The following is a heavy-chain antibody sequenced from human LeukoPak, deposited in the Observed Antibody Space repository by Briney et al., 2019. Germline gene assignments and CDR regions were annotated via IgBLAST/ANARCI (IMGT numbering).Heavy chain of an antibody. V-gene: IGHV4-59*01. J-gene: IGHJ4*02. CDR3: ARNADDSSSYPYFDY. D-gene: IGHD3-22*01. CDR1: GGSISNYY. CDR2: IYHSGST. Sequence: SETLSLTCTVSGGSISNYYWSWIRQPPGKVLEWIGYIYHSGSTNYNPSLKSRVTISQDTSKNQFSLKLSSVTAADTAVYYCARNADDSSSYPYFDYWGQGTLVTVSS.